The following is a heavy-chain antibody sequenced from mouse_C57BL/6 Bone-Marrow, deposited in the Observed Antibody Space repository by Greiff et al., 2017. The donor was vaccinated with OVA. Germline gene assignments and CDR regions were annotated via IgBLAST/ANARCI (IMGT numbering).Heavy chain of an antibody. J-gene: IGHJ1*03. CDR3: ARRYDYDGGNWYFDV. Sequence: EVMLVESGGGLVQPGGSLKLSCAASGFTFSDYYMYWVRQTPEKRLEWVAYISNGGGSTYYPDTVKGRFTISRDNAKNTLYLQMSRLKSEDTAMYYCARRYDYDGGNWYFDVWGTGTTVTVSS. CDR2: ISNGGGST. CDR1: GFTFSDYY. D-gene: IGHD2-4*01. V-gene: IGHV5-12*01.